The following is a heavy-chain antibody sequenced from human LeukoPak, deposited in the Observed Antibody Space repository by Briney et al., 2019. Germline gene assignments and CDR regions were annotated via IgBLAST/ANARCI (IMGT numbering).Heavy chain of an antibody. CDR1: GFTFSSYA. V-gene: IGHV3-23*01. Sequence: GGSLRLSCAASGFTFSSYAMTWVRQAPGRGLEWVSGISGSGGKTNYAASVKGRFTISRDNSENTLFLQMNSLRAEDTAVYYCARDWSFYDSSGYHYWGQGTLVTVSS. D-gene: IGHD3-22*01. J-gene: IGHJ4*02. CDR3: ARDWSFYDSSGYHY. CDR2: ISGSGGKT.